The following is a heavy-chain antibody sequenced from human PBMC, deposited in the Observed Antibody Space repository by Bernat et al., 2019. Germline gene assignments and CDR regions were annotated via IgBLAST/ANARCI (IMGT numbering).Heavy chain of an antibody. CDR2: IYYSGST. CDR1: GGSISSGGYY. J-gene: IGHJ4*02. Sequence: QVQLQESGPGLVKPSQTLSLTCTVSGGSISSGGYYWSWIRQHPGKGLEWSGYIYYSGSTYYNPYLKSRVTISVDTSKNQFSLKLSSVTAADTAVYYCACGGFGGVIVSLFDYWGQGTLVTVSS. D-gene: IGHD3-16*02. CDR3: ACGGFGGVIVSLFDY. V-gene: IGHV4-31*03.